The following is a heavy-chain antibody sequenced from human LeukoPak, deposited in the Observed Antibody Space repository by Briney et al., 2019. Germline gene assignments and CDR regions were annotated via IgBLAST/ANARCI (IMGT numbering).Heavy chain of an antibody. CDR3: ARDAVYRGNFDY. D-gene: IGHD4-23*01. CDR2: IYYSGST. V-gene: IGHV4-31*03. J-gene: IGHJ4*02. CDR1: GGSISSGGYY. Sequence: SETLSLTCTVSGGSISSGGYYWSWIRQHPGKGLEWIGYIYYSGSTYYNPSLKSRVTISVDTSKNQFSLKLSSVTAADTAVYCCARDAVYRGNFDYWGQGTLVTVSS.